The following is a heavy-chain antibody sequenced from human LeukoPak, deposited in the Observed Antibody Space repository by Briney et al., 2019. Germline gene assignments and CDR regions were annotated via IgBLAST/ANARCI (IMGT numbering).Heavy chain of an antibody. CDR1: GFTFDDYA. V-gene: IGHV3-9*01. CDR3: ALCNETRDWFDP. CDR2: ISWNSGSI. Sequence: GRSLRFSCAASGFTFDDYAMHWVRQAPGKGLEWVSGISWNSGSIGYADSVKGRFTISRDNAKNSLYLQMNSLRAEDTALYYCALCNETRDWFDPWGQGTLVTVSS. J-gene: IGHJ5*02.